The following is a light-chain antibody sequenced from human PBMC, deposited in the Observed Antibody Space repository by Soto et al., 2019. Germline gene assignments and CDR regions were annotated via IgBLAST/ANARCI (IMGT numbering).Light chain of an antibody. Sequence: EIVLTQSPGTLSLSPGEGATLSCRASQRVSSRYLNWYQQKPGQAPRLVIYGASSRATGIPDRFSGSESGTDFTLTISRLEPEDFVVYFCQQYGNSRLTFGGGTKLEIK. CDR3: QQYGNSRLT. CDR2: GAS. J-gene: IGKJ4*01. V-gene: IGKV3-20*01. CDR1: QRVSSRY.